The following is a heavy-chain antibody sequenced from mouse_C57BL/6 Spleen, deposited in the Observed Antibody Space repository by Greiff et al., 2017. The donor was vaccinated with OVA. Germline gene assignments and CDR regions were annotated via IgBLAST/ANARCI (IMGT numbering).Heavy chain of an antibody. CDR3: ARRDYDWFAY. Sequence: EVKLMESGPGLVKPSQSLTLTCSVTGYSITSGYYWNWIRQFPGNKLEWMGYISYDGSNNYNPSLKNRNSITLDTSKNQFFLKLNSVTADETATYYCARRDYDWFAYWGQGTLVTVSA. J-gene: IGHJ3*01. CDR1: GYSITSGYY. CDR2: ISYDGSN. V-gene: IGHV3-6*01. D-gene: IGHD2-4*01.